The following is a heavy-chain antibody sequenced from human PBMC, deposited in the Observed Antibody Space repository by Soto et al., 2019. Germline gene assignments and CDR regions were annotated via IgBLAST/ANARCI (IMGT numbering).Heavy chain of an antibody. V-gene: IGHV1-8*01. D-gene: IGHD4-17*01. CDR3: ARERDYDYGDYGNYYYYYYMDV. CDR2: MNPDSGNT. Sequence: ASVKVSCKASGYTFTSYDINWVRQATGQGLEWMGWMNPDSGNTGYAQKFQGRVTMTRNTSTSTAYMELRSLRSDDTAVYYCARERDYDYGDYGNYYYYYYMDVWGKGTTVTVSS. CDR1: GYTFTSYD. J-gene: IGHJ6*03.